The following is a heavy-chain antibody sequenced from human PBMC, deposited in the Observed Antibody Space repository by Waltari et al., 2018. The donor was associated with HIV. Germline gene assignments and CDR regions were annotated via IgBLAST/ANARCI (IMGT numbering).Heavy chain of an antibody. CDR1: GGTFSSYA. CDR3: ARARGFIVGASNYYYGMDV. CDR2: IIPNLGTT. Sequence: QVQLVQSGAEVKKPGSSVKVSCKASGGTFSSYAISWVRQAPGQGLEWMGGIIPNLGTTNYAQKCQGRVTITADESTSTAYMELSSLRSEDTAVYYCARARGFIVGASNYYYGMDVWGQGTTVTVSS. V-gene: IGHV1-69*01. J-gene: IGHJ6*02. D-gene: IGHD1-26*01.